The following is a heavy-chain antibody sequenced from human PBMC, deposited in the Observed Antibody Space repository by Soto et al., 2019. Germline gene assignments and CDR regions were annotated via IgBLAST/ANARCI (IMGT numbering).Heavy chain of an antibody. J-gene: IGHJ4*02. D-gene: IGHD3-22*01. CDR1: GGSIGSRGYY. V-gene: IGHV4-39*02. CDR2: IYYSGST. CDR3: ARVPRYYYDSSGYPTHFDY. Sequence: PSETLSLICTVSGGSIGSRGYYWGWIRQPPGKGLEWIGTIYYSGSTYYNKSLKSRVTISVDTSKNQSSLKLSSVTAADTAVYYCARVPRYYYDSSGYPTHFDYWGQGTLVTVSS.